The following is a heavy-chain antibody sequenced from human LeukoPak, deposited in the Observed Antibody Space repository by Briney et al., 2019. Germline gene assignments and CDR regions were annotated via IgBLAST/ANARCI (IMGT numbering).Heavy chain of an antibody. D-gene: IGHD6-19*01. J-gene: IGHJ4*02. CDR2: ICGSGGCT. CDR3: AKTTVEYRSGRYPGWPADC. CDR1: GFTFNTYA. V-gene: IGHV3-23*01. Sequence: GGSLRLSCAASGFTFNTYAIDWVRQAPGRGLEWVSGICGSGGCTYYADSVKGRFTLSRDNSKNTVYLQMNSLRADDTALYYCAKTTVEYRSGRYPGWPADCWGQGTLVTVSS.